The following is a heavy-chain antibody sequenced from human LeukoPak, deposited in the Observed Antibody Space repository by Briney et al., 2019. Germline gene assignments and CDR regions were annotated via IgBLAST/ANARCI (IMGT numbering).Heavy chain of an antibody. CDR2: MNGGNGNT. CDR3: ARGRGTSGSNRDFYYYYYYMDI. J-gene: IGHJ6*03. D-gene: IGHD2-15*01. Sequence: ASVKVSCKASGYIFTDYAIHWLRQAPGQRPEWMGWMNGGNGNTKYSQKFQGRITLIRDTSAATAYMELSSLRHDDLAVYYCARGRGTSGSNRDFYYYYYYMDIWGQGTMVTVSS. CDR1: GYIFTDYA. V-gene: IGHV1-3*01.